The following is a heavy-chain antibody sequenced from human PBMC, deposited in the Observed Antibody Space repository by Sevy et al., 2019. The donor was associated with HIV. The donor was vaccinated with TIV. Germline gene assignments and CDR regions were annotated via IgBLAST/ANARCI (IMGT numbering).Heavy chain of an antibody. CDR2: ITSKSGGGTT. V-gene: IGHV3-15*01. D-gene: IGHD2-8*01. CDR1: GFTFSNAW. J-gene: IGHJ4*02. Sequence: GGSLRLSCGASGFTFSNAWMTWVRQAPGKGLEWVGRITSKSGGGTTDNAEPVKGRFTISSDDSRNTLNLQMNSLKSEDTAVDDCTNNRGYCNDSVCDEYFDSWGQGTLVTVSS. CDR3: TNNRGYCNDSVCDEYFDS.